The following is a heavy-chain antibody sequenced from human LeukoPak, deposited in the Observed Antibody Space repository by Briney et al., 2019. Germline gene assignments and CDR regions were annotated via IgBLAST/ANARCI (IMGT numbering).Heavy chain of an antibody. Sequence: GGSLRLSCAGSGFTFSNYVMSWVRQAPGKGLEWVSSISSSSSYIYYADSVKGRFTISRDNAKNSLYLQMNSLRAEDTALYCCAKDMDDSGYTLYYFDYWGQGTLVTVSS. V-gene: IGHV3-21*04. J-gene: IGHJ4*02. CDR3: AKDMDDSGYTLYYFDY. CDR1: GFTFSNYV. D-gene: IGHD1-1*01. CDR2: ISSSSSYI.